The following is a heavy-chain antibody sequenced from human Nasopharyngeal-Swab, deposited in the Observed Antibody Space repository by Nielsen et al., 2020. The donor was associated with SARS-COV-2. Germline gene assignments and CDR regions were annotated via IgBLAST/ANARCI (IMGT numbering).Heavy chain of an antibody. V-gene: IGHV3-73*01. CDR1: GFTFSGSA. CDR2: IRSKANSYAT. J-gene: IGHJ4*02. Sequence: GESLKISCAASGFTFSGSAMHWVRQASGKGLEWVGRIRSKANSYATAYAASVKGRFTISRDDSKNTAYLQMNSLNTEDTAVYYCTRHGDYGGNSGVDYWGQGTLVTVSS. CDR3: TRHGDYGGNSGVDY. D-gene: IGHD4-23*01.